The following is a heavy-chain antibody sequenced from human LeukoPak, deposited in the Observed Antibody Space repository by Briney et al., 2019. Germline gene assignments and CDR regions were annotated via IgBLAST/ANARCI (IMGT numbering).Heavy chain of an antibody. V-gene: IGHV4-34*01. CDR2: INHSGST. D-gene: IGHD3-3*01. J-gene: IGHJ5*02. CDR1: GGSFSGYY. CDR3: AGEWSGYSEGYWFDP. Sequence: SETLSLTCAVYGGSFSGYYWSWIRQPPGKGLEWIREINHSGSTNYNPSLKSRVTISVDTSKNQFSLKLSSVTAADTAVYYCAGEWSGYSEGYWFDPWGQGTQVTVSS.